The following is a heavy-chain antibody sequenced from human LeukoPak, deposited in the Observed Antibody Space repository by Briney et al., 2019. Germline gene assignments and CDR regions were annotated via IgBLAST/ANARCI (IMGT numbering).Heavy chain of an antibody. Sequence: RXAPXXXLEWVXAISGSGCSTYYADSVKGRFTISRDNSKNTLYLQMNSLRAEDTAVYYCAKDVDIVATTLFDYWGQGTLVTVSS. V-gene: IGHV3-23*01. CDR2: ISGSGCST. J-gene: IGHJ4*02. CDR3: AKDVDIVATTLFDY. D-gene: IGHD5-12*01.